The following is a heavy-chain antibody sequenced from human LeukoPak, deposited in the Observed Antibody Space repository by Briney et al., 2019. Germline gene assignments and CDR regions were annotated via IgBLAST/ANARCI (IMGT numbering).Heavy chain of an antibody. CDR3: AREHPRGGAFDI. V-gene: IGHV1-69*13. CDR2: IIPIFGTA. D-gene: IGHD6-25*01. Sequence: ASVKVSCKASGGTFSSYAISWVRQAPGQGLEWMGGIIPIFGTANYAQKFQGRVTLTADESTSTAYMELSSLRSEDTAVYYCAREHPRGGAFDIWGQGTMVTVSS. CDR1: GGTFSSYA. J-gene: IGHJ3*02.